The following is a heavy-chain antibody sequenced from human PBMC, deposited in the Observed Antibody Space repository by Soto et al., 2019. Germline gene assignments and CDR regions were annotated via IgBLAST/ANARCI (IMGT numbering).Heavy chain of an antibody. CDR2: MNPNSGNT. V-gene: IGHV1-8*01. Sequence: QVQLVQSGAEVKKPGASVKVSCKASGYTFTSYDINWVRQATGQGLEWMGWMNPNSGNTGYAQKFQGRVPMNRNTAISTAYMGLRSLRSEHTAVYYCARELSGSYRFDYWGQGTLVTVSP. CDR1: GYTFTSYD. J-gene: IGHJ4*02. CDR3: ARELSGSYRFDY. D-gene: IGHD1-26*01.